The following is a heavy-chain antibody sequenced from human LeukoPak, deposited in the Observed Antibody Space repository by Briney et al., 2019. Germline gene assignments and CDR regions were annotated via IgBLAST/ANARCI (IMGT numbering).Heavy chain of an antibody. Sequence: SETLSLTCAVYGGSFSGYYWIWIRQPPGKGLEWIGEINHSGSTNYNPSLKSRVTISVDTSNNQFSLKLSSVTAADTAVYYCARIVLRFLEWLPPYYYYYYMDVWGKGTTVTVSS. J-gene: IGHJ6*03. CDR1: GGSFSGYY. V-gene: IGHV4-34*01. D-gene: IGHD3-3*01. CDR3: ARIVLRFLEWLPPYYYYYYMDV. CDR2: INHSGST.